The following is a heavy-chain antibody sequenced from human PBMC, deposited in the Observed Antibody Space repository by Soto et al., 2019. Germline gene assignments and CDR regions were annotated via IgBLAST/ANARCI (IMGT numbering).Heavy chain of an antibody. V-gene: IGHV3-23*01. Sequence: VGSLRLSCAASGFICSSYDMSWVRQAPGKGLEWVSTILVDGRTFYVDSVKGRFTISRDSSKNTVYLQMNSLTAGDTALYYCAKATATGGGAFDICGQGTMVTVSS. CDR2: ILVDGRT. CDR3: AKATATGGGAFDI. D-gene: IGHD2-8*02. J-gene: IGHJ3*02. CDR1: GFICSSYD.